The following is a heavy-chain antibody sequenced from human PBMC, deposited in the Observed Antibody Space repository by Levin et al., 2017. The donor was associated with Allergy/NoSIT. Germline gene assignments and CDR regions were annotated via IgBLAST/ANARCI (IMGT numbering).Heavy chain of an antibody. CDR3: ARDQIPRVATIGDFDY. D-gene: IGHD5-12*01. CDR2: ISSSSSTI. J-gene: IGHJ4*02. CDR1: GFTFSSYS. V-gene: IGHV3-48*02. Sequence: GESLKISCAASGFTFSSYSMNWVRQAPGKGLEWVSYISSSSSTIYYADSVKGRFTISRDNAKNSLYLQMNSLRDEDTAVYYCARDQIPRVATIGDFDYWGQGTLVTVSS.